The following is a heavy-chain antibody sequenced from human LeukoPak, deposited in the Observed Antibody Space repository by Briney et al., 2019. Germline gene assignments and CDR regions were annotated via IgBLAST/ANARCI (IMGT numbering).Heavy chain of an antibody. Sequence: GGSLRLSCAASGFIFSDYEMYWVRQASGKGLVWVSRILADGTTTMYADSVKGRFTISRDNAKNTLYLQMNSLRAEDTAAYYCARGNYGFDYWGRGTLVIVSS. V-gene: IGHV3-74*03. CDR3: ARGNYGFDY. J-gene: IGHJ4*02. D-gene: IGHD1-7*01. CDR2: ILADGTTT. CDR1: GFIFSDYE.